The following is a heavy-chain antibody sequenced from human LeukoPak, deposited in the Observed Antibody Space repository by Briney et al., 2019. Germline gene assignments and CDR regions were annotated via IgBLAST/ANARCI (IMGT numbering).Heavy chain of an antibody. CDR2: IYYSGST. V-gene: IGHV4-61*08. D-gene: IGHD5-18*01. J-gene: IGHJ3*02. CDR1: GGSISSGDYY. CDR3: AGAERQSAMVTRAAFNI. Sequence: SETLSLTCTVSGGSISSGDYYWSWIRQPPGKGLEWLGYIYYSGSTNYNPSLKSRVTISVDTSKNQFSLKLSSVTAADTAVYYCAGAERQSAMVTRAAFNIWGQGTMVTVSS.